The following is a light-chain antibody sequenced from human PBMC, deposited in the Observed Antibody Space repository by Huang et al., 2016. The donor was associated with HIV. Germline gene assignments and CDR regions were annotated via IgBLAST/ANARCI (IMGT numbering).Light chain of an antibody. V-gene: IGKV1-5*03. J-gene: IGKJ1*01. CDR2: QTS. Sequence: DIQMTQSPSTLSASVGDRVTITCRASQSISTWVAWYQQKPEKAPKLLIYQTSNLESGVPSRFSGSGSGTEFTLPISSLQPDDFATYYCQQYYSYSRTFGHGTKVEIK. CDR1: QSISTW. CDR3: QQYYSYSRT.